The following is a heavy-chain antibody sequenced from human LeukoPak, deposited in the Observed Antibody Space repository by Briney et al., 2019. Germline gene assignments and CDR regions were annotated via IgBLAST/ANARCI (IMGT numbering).Heavy chain of an antibody. CDR1: GGSFSGYY. J-gene: IGHJ4*02. CDR2: INHSGST. D-gene: IGHD2-15*01. Sequence: SETLSLTCAVYGGSFSGYYWSWIRQPPGKGLEWIGEINHSGSTNYNPSLKSRLTTSVDTSKNQFSLKLSSVTAADTAVYYCARGRYCSGGSCLIDYWGQGTLVTVSS. CDR3: ARGRYCSGGSCLIDY. V-gene: IGHV4-34*01.